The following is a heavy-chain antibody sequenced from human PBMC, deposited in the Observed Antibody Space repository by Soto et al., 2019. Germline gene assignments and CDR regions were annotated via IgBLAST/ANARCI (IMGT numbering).Heavy chain of an antibody. CDR2: IYYSGNT. Sequence: PSETLSLTCTVSGGSISNHYWSWIRQPPGKGLEWIGYIYYSGNTNYNPSLKSRVTISVDTSKNQFSLKLSSVTAADTAVYYCARENQIVVLPAATQVVAYDIWGQGTMVTVSS. D-gene: IGHD2-2*01. J-gene: IGHJ3*02. CDR1: GGSISNHY. CDR3: ARENQIVVLPAATQVVAYDI. V-gene: IGHV4-59*11.